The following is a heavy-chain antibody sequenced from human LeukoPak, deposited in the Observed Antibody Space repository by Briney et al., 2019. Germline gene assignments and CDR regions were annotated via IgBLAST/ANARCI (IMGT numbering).Heavy chain of an antibody. Sequence: HPGRSLRLSCTASGFTFGDYAMSWFRQAPGKGLEWVGFIRSKAYGGTTEYAASVKGRFTISRDDSKSIAYLQMNSLKTEDAAVYYCTRAPLGYCSSTSCYRYWGQGTLVTVSS. V-gene: IGHV3-49*03. CDR1: GFTFGDYA. CDR3: TRAPLGYCSSTSCYRY. CDR2: IRSKAYGGTT. J-gene: IGHJ4*02. D-gene: IGHD2-2*01.